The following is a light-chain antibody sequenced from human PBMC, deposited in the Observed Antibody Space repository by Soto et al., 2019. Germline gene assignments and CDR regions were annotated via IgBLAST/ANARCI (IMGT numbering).Light chain of an antibody. Sequence: DIQMTQSPSSLSASVGDRITFPCRASQSISSYLNWYQQKPGKAPKLLIYGASSLQSGVPSRFSGSESGTDFTLTISSLQPEDFATYYCQQSHSTPQTFGQGTKVEIK. CDR2: GAS. V-gene: IGKV1-39*01. J-gene: IGKJ1*01. CDR3: QQSHSTPQT. CDR1: QSISSY.